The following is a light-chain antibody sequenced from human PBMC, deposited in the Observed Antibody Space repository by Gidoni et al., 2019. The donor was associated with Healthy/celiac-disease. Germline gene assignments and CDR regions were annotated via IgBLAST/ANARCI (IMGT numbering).Light chain of an antibody. CDR3: QQRSNWPPIT. CDR1: QRVSSY. Sequence: SVLTQSPATLSLSPAERASLSCRASQRVSSYLARYQQQHGQVPRLLIYDASTRSTGIPARFSGSRSGAEFTLTISSLEPADVAVYYCQQRSNWPPITFGQGTRLEIK. V-gene: IGKV3-11*01. CDR2: DAS. J-gene: IGKJ5*01.